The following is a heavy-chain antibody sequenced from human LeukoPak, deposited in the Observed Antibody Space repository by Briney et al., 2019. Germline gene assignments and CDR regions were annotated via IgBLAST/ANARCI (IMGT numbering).Heavy chain of an antibody. CDR3: EEPHFGSGSYYTDDY. CDR2: ISGSGDT. V-gene: IGHV3-23*01. D-gene: IGHD3-10*01. Sequence: PGGSLRLACAASGFTFSSYAMIWVRQAPGKGLEWVSGISGSGDTYYAASVMGRFTISRNNSKNTLYLQMNSLRGDDTAVYYCEEPHFGSGSYYTDDYWGQGTLVTVSS. CDR1: GFTFSSYA. J-gene: IGHJ4*02.